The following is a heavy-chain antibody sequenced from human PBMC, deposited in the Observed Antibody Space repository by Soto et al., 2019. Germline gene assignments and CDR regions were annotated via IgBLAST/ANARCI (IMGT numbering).Heavy chain of an antibody. V-gene: IGHV4-34*01. CDR2: INHSGST. CDR1: GGSFSGYY. CDR3: ARGPIRVVRGDYFDY. Sequence: PSETLSLTCAVYGGSFSGYYWSWIRQPPGKGLEWIGEINHSGSTNYNPSLKSRVTISVDTSKNQFSLKLSSVTAADTAVYYCARGPIRVVRGDYFDYWGQGTLVTVSS. D-gene: IGHD3-3*01. J-gene: IGHJ4*02.